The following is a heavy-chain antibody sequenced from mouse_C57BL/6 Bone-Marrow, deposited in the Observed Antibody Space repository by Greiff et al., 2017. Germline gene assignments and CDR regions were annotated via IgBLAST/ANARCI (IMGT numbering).Heavy chain of an antibody. CDR2: IYPGDGDT. J-gene: IGHJ4*01. Sequence: QVQLKQSGPELVKPGASVKISCKASGYAFSSSWMNWVKQRPGKGLEWIGRIYPGDGDTNYNGKFKGKATLTADKSSSTAYMQLSSLTSEDSAVYFCARRTTVAWGAMDYWGQGTSVTVSS. CDR1: GYAFSSSW. D-gene: IGHD1-1*01. V-gene: IGHV1-82*01. CDR3: ARRTTVAWGAMDY.